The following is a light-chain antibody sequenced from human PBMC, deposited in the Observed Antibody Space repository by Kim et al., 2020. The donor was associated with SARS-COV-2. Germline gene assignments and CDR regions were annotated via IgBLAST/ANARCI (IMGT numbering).Light chain of an antibody. CDR1: SLRSSY. J-gene: IGLJ1*01. CDR2: GKN. V-gene: IGLV3-19*01. CDR3: NSRDSSGNHHYV. Sequence: SSELTRDPAVSVALGQTVRITCQGDSLRSSYASWYQQKPGQAPVLVIYGKNNRPSGIPDRFSGPSSGNTASLTTPGAQAEDEADYYCNSRDSSGNHHYVF.